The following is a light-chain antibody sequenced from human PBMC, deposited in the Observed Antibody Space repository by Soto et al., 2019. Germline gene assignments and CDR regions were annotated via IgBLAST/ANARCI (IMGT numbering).Light chain of an antibody. CDR2: RNN. J-gene: IGLJ3*02. Sequence: QSVLTQPPSVSGTPGQSVTISCSGSSSNVGTIFVYWYQQIPGTAPKLLIFRNNQRPSGVPDRFSGSKSGTSASLAISGLRSEDEADYYCAAWDDSLSIWVFGGGTKLTVL. CDR3: AAWDDSLSIWV. CDR1: SSNVGTIF. V-gene: IGLV1-47*01.